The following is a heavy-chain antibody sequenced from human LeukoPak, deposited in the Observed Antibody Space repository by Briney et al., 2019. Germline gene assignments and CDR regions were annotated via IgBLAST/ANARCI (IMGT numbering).Heavy chain of an antibody. CDR1: GDSLFSNSAA. V-gene: IGHV6-1*01. D-gene: IGHD1-26*01. J-gene: IGHJ4*02. CDR3: ARGGSYNFDY. Sequence: SQTLSLTSAISGDSLFSNSAACNWIRQSPSRGLEWLGRTYYRSKWYNHYAVSVKSRIIINPDTSKNQFSLQLNSVTPEDTAVYYCARGGSYNFDYWGQGTLVTVSS. CDR2: TYYRSKWYN.